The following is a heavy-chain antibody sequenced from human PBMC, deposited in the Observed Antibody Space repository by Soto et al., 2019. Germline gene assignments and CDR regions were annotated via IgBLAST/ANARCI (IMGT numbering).Heavy chain of an antibody. D-gene: IGHD6-13*01. V-gene: IGHV3-23*01. CDR2: ISGSGGST. CDR1: GFTFSSYA. J-gene: IGHJ6*02. CDR3: AKDSSSWYLGYYYYGMDV. Sequence: VQLLESGGGLVQPGGSLRLSCAASGFTFSSYAMSWVRQAPGKGLEWVLAISGSGGSTYYADSVKGRFTISRDNSKNTLYLQMNSLRAEDTAVYYCAKDSSSWYLGYYYYGMDVWGQGTTVTVSS.